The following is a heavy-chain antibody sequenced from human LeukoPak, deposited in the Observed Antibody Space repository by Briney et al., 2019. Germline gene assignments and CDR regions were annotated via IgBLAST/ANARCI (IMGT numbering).Heavy chain of an antibody. CDR1: GGSISSDTSH. J-gene: IGHJ6*03. CDR2: IYYSGST. CDR3: ARGYSSGWKSYYYYYYMDV. V-gene: IGHV4-61*05. Sequence: SEPLSLTCTVSGGSISSDTSHWGWIRQPPGKGLEWIGYIYYSGSTNYNPSLKSRVTISVDTSKNQFSLKLSSVTAADTAVYYCARGYSSGWKSYYYYYYMDVWGKGTTVTISS. D-gene: IGHD6-19*01.